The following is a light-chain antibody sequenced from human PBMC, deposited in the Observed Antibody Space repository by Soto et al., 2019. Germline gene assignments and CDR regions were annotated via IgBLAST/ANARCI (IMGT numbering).Light chain of an antibody. V-gene: IGKV1-39*01. Sequence: EIQRTQSASSLSASVVDIFTITCRASQSISTYLNWYQQKAGLAPKLLIYAASSLQSGVPSRFSSSGSGTDFTLTISSLQPEDFATYYCQQTYSTPPTFGQGTKV. CDR2: AAS. CDR3: QQTYSTPPT. J-gene: IGKJ1*01. CDR1: QSISTY.